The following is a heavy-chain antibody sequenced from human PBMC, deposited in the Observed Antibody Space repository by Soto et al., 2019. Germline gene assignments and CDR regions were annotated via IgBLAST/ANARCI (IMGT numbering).Heavy chain of an antibody. CDR3: ARGHSTDCSNGVCSFFYNHEMDV. J-gene: IGHJ6*02. D-gene: IGHD2-8*01. CDR1: GYSFTDYH. V-gene: IGHV1-2*04. CDR2: INPKSGGT. Sequence: ASVKVSCKASGYSFTDYHIHWVRQAPGQGLELLGRINPKSGGTSTAQKFQGWVTMTRDRSISTVYMELTRLRSEDTAVYFCARGHSTDCSNGVCSFFYNHEMDVWGQGTTVTVSS.